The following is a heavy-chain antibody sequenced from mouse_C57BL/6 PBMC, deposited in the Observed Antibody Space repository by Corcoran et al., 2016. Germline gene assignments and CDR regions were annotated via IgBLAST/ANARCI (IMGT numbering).Heavy chain of an antibody. CDR1: GYAFSSYW. J-gene: IGHJ4*01. Sequence: QVQLQQSGAELVKPGASVKISCKASGYAFSSYWMNWVKQRPGKGLEWIGQIYPGDGATNYNGKFKGKATLTADKSSSTANMQLSSLTSEDSAVYFCASDGYYRYYYAMDYWGQGTSVTFSS. CDR2: IYPGDGAT. V-gene: IGHV1-80*01. D-gene: IGHD2-3*01. CDR3: ASDGYYRYYYAMDY.